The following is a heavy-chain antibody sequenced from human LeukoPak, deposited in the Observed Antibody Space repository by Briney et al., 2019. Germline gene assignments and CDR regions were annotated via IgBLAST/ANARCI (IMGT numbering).Heavy chain of an antibody. CDR3: ASDGFAGYYYRSGYSAFTLS. CDR2: ISSSSSYI. Sequence: GGSLRLSCAASGFTFSSYSMNWVRQAPGKGLEWVSSISSSSSYIYYADSVKGRFTISRDNAKNSLYLQMNSLRAEDTAVYYCASDGFAGYYYRSGYSAFTLSWGQGTLVTVS. J-gene: IGHJ5*02. V-gene: IGHV3-21*01. D-gene: IGHD3-22*01. CDR1: GFTFSSYS.